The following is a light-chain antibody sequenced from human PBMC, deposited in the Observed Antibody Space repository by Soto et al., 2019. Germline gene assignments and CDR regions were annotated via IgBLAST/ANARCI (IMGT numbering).Light chain of an antibody. Sequence: QSALTQPPSVSGAPGQRVTISCTGSSSNIGAGYDVHWYQQLPGTAPKLLIYGNSNRPSGVPDRFSGSKSGTSASLAITGLQAEDEADYYCQSYDSSLSGCYVFGTGTKVTV. CDR1: SSNIGAGYD. V-gene: IGLV1-40*01. J-gene: IGLJ1*01. CDR3: QSYDSSLSGCYV. CDR2: GNS.